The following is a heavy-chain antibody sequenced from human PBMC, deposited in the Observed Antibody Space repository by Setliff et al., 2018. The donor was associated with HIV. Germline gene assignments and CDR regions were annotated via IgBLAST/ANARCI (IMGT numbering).Heavy chain of an antibody. CDR1: GFTFSSYA. V-gene: IGHV3-23*01. D-gene: IGHD5-12*01. J-gene: IGHJ4*02. CDR2: ISSSGGST. CDR3: ARDSGVATIRKSAFDY. Sequence: GGSLRLSCAASGFTFSSYAMSWVRQAPGKGLDWVSAISSSGGSTYHADSVKGRFTISRDNSKNTLYLQMNSLRAEDTAVYYCARDSGVATIRKSAFDYWGQGTLVTVSS.